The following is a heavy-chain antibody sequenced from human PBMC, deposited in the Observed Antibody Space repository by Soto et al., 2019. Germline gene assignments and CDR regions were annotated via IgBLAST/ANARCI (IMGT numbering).Heavy chain of an antibody. CDR1: GGSISSCGYY. J-gene: IGHJ3*02. CDR3: ARDRFSSTSCYVVHDAFDI. V-gene: IGHV4-31*03. CDR2: IYYSGSN. Sequence: QVQLQESGPGLVKPSQTLSLTCTVSGGSISSCGYYWIWIRPHPGQGLEWIGYIYYSGSNNFNRTLKSRVTILVETSKNQCPLKLSPVTSADTAVYYCARDRFSSTSCYVVHDAFDIWGQGTMVTVSP. D-gene: IGHD2-2*01.